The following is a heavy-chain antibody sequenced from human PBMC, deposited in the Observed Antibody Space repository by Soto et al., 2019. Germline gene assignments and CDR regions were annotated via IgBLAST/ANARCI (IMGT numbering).Heavy chain of an antibody. D-gene: IGHD3-22*01. CDR3: ARDQTPRRYYDSSGYYHDAFDI. CDR2: ISSSGSTI. Sequence: PGGSLRLSCAASGFTFSDYYMSWIRQAPGKGLEWVSYISSSGSTIYYADSVKGRFTISRDNAKNSLYLQMNSLRAEDTAVYYCARDQTPRRYYDSSGYYHDAFDIWGQGTMVTVSS. V-gene: IGHV3-11*01. CDR1: GFTFSDYY. J-gene: IGHJ3*02.